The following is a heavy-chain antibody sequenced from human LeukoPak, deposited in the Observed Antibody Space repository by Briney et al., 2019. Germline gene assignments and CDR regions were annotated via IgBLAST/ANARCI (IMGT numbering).Heavy chain of an antibody. V-gene: IGHV3-23*01. CDR1: GFTFSSYG. J-gene: IGHJ4*02. CDR2: ISGSGGST. CDR3: AKWGYSGGSCYPFDY. Sequence: PGGSLRLSCAASGFTFSSYGMSWVRQAPGKGLEWVSAISGSGGSTYYADSVKGRFTISRDNSKNTLYLQVNSLRAEDTAVYYCAKWGYSGGSCYPFDYWGQGTLVTVSS. D-gene: IGHD2-15*01.